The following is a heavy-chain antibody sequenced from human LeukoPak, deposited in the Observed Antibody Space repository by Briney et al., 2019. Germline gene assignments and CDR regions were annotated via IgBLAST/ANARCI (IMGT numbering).Heavy chain of an antibody. J-gene: IGHJ4*02. CDR3: VRGTSYWYGIDY. CDR1: GSTSINPW. D-gene: IGHD2-2*01. Sequence: PGGSLRLSFEAPGSTSINPWMPGSRQPPGKGLCWASNMNGDGSTISHADSVKGRFTMSRDNAKNTLHLQMNSLRDDDTAVYFCVRGTSYWYGIDYWGQGTLVTVSS. V-gene: IGHV3-74*01. CDR2: MNGDGSTI.